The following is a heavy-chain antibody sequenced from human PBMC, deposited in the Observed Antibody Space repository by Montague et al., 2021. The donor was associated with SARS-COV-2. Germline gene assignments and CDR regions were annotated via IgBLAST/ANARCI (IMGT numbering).Heavy chain of an antibody. V-gene: IGHV4-4*07. J-gene: IGHJ5*01. Sequence: SETLSLTCTVSGGAITSYYWGGVRQPTGKKLDWIGRLYTSGSTNYNPSLKSRVTMSLDTSKNQVSLKLSSVTAADTAVYYCARDASSANSPANNWFDSWGQGTLVTVSS. CDR2: LYTSGST. CDR1: GGAITSYY. D-gene: IGHD4/OR15-4a*01. CDR3: ARDASSANSPANNWFDS.